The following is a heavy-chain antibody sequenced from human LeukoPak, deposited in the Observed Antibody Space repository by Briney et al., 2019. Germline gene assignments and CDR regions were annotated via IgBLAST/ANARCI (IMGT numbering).Heavy chain of an antibody. Sequence: GGSLRLSCAASGFTFSSYAMSWVRQAPGKGLECVSAISGSGGSTYYADSVKGRFTISRDNSKNTLYLQMNSLRAEDTAVYYCAKLRGVGGIFDYWGQGTLVTVSS. CDR1: GFTFSSYA. D-gene: IGHD3-10*01. J-gene: IGHJ4*02. CDR3: AKLRGVGGIFDY. V-gene: IGHV3-23*01. CDR2: ISGSGGST.